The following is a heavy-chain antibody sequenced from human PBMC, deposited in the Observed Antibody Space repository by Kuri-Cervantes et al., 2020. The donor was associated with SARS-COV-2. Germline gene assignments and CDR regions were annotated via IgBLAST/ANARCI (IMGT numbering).Heavy chain of an antibody. V-gene: IGHV3-74*01. CDR3: VRDGDHWNFDY. D-gene: IGHD1-1*01. J-gene: IGHJ4*02. CDR2: INPDGSYT. CDR1: GLTFSGHW. Sequence: GSLRPSCAASGLTFSGHWIHWVRQAPGKGLVWVSRINPDGSYTNNADSVKGRFTLSRDNAKNMLFLQMNSLRAEDTAVYYCVRDGDHWNFDYWGQGTLVTRSS.